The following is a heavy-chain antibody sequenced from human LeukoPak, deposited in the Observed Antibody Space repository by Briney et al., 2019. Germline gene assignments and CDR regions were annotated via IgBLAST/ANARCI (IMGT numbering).Heavy chain of an antibody. D-gene: IGHD6-13*01. J-gene: IGHJ4*02. V-gene: IGHV1-69*06. CDR1: GGTFSNYP. CDR3: ARAAYSSSWYLDY. CDR2: ITPMYDAA. Sequence: SVKVSCKASGGTFSNYPITWVRQAPGQGLEWMGGITPMYDAANYAQKFQGRVTITADKTTSTAYMELNSLRSEDTAVYYCARAAYSSSWYLDYWGQGTLVTVSS.